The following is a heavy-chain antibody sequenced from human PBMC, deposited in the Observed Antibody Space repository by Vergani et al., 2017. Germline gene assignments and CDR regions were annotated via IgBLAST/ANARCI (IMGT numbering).Heavy chain of an antibody. D-gene: IGHD1-20*01. Sequence: EVQLLESGGDLVQPGGSLRLSCTASGFIFSTYAMSWVRQAPGKGLEWVSGISASGAPTYSADSVKGPVTIPRDNSKNTLYLQMNSLRVEDTAVYYCARAYGRYDWFDYWGQRTLVTVSS. CDR1: GFIFSTYA. J-gene: IGHJ4*01. V-gene: IGHV3-23*01. CDR2: ISASGAPT. CDR3: ARAYGRYDWFDY.